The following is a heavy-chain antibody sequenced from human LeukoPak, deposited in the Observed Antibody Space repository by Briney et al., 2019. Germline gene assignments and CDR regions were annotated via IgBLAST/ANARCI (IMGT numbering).Heavy chain of an antibody. D-gene: IGHD2-21*01. CDR3: SREIVLFRHLDY. CDR2: VNVLGNT. Sequence: KSSETLSLTCGVSGGSISITNWWTWVRQPPGKGLEWIGKVNVLGNTNYIPSLESGVTLSIEKTENHVSLKISPVRAANTGVYYWSREIVLFRHLDYSGQGTLVTVSS. CDR1: GGSISITNW. V-gene: IGHV4/OR15-8*02. J-gene: IGHJ4*02.